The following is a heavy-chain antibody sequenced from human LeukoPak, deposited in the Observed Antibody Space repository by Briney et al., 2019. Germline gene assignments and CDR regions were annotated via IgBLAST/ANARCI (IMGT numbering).Heavy chain of an antibody. CDR1: GGTFSSYA. Sequence: SVKVSCKASGGTFSSYAISWVRQAPGQGLEWMGGIIPIFGTANYAQKFQGRVTITADESTSTAYMELSSLRSEDTAVYYCARVRYPYYYDSSGPYYYYGMDVWGQGTTVTISS. CDR2: IIPIFGTA. CDR3: ARVRYPYYYDSSGPYYYYGMDV. V-gene: IGHV1-69*13. J-gene: IGHJ6*02. D-gene: IGHD3-22*01.